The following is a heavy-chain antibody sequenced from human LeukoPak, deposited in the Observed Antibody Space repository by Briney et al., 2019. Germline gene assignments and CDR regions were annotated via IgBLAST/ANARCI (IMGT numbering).Heavy chain of an antibody. Sequence: ASETLSLTCTVSGGSISGYYWSWIRQPPGKGLEWIGYIYYSGSTNYNPSLKSRVTISVDTSKNQFSLKLSSVTAADTAVYYCARGLRYFDWLSQFDYWGQGTLVTVSS. J-gene: IGHJ4*02. V-gene: IGHV4-59*01. CDR2: IYYSGST. D-gene: IGHD3-9*01. CDR3: ARGLRYFDWLSQFDY. CDR1: GGSISGYY.